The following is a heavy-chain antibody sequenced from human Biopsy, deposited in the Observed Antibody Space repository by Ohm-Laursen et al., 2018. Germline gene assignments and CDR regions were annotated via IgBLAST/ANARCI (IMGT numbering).Heavy chain of an antibody. D-gene: IGHD3-10*01. Sequence: SVKVSCKASGYTFTGHYLHWVRQAPGQGFEWMGWIHPNGGDTYSTQEFHGRVTITTDTSVATAYMDVSSLTFDDTAVYYCARASMIRGIMDVDYWGQGTLVIVSS. CDR1: GYTFTGHY. J-gene: IGHJ4*02. V-gene: IGHV1-2*02. CDR3: ARASMIRGIMDVDY. CDR2: IHPNGGDT.